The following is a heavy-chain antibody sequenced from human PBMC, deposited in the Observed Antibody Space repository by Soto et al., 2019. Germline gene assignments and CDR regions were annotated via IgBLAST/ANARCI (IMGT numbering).Heavy chain of an antibody. Sequence: QVQLVQSGAEVKKPGASVKVSCKASGYTFTNYDINWVRQAPGQGLEWMGWMDPKSGNTDYAQKFQGRVTITRNTSISTAYLEVSGLSSEDTAVYFCARGRGWRDYWGQGTLVTVSS. CDR3: ARGRGWRDY. CDR1: GYTFTNYD. CDR2: MDPKSGNT. J-gene: IGHJ4*02. V-gene: IGHV1-8*01. D-gene: IGHD2-15*01.